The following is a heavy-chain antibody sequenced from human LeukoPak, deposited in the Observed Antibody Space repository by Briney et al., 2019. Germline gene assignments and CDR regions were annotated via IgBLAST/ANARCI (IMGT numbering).Heavy chain of an antibody. V-gene: IGHV1-69*13. D-gene: IGHD3-9*01. Sequence: SVKVSCKASGGTFSSYAISWVRQAPGQGLEWMGGIIPIFGTANYAQKFQGRVTITADESTSTAYMELSSLRSEDTAVYYCARTFDWLFPFDYWGQGTLVTVSS. CDR1: GGTFSSYA. CDR3: ARTFDWLFPFDY. J-gene: IGHJ4*02. CDR2: IIPIFGTA.